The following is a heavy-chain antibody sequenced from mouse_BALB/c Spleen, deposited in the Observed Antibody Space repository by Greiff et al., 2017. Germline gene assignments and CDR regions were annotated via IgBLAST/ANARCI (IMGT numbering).Heavy chain of an antibody. CDR3: ARSLLRLEGFAY. J-gene: IGHJ3*01. D-gene: IGHD1-2*01. V-gene: IGHV8-12*01. CDR1: GFSLSTSGMG. Sequence: ESGPGILQPSQTLSLTCSFSGFSLSTSGMGVSWIRQPSGKGLEWLAHIYWDDDKRYNPSLKSRLTISKDTSRNQVFLKITSVDTADTATYYCARSLLRLEGFAYWGQGTLVTVSA. CDR2: IYWDDDK.